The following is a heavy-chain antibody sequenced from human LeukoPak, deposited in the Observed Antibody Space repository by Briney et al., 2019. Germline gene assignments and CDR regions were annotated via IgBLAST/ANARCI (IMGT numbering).Heavy chain of an antibody. Sequence: PSETLSLTCTVSGGSISSSSYYWGWIRQPPGKGLEWIGSIYYSGSTYYNPSLKSRVTISVDTSKNQFSLKLSSVTAADTAVYYCARDGSIAVADSDYYYYYGMDVWGQGTTVTVSS. J-gene: IGHJ6*02. CDR2: IYYSGST. CDR1: GGSISSSSYY. CDR3: ARDGSIAVADSDYYYYYGMDV. D-gene: IGHD6-19*01. V-gene: IGHV4-39*07.